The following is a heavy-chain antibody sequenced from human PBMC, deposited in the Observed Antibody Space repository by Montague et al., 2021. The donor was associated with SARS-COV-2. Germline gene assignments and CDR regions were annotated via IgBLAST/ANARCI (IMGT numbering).Heavy chain of an antibody. Sequence: SETLSLTCTVSGGSISSYYCCWIRQPPGKGLEWIGYIYYSGSTNXNPSCKGPVTISVDTSKNQFSLKLSSVTAADTAVYYCARGDVEMATIKSGGPFYHFDYWGQGTLVTVSS. V-gene: IGHV4-59*13. CDR3: ARGDVEMATIKSGGPFYHFDY. CDR2: IYYSGST. CDR1: GGSISSYY. J-gene: IGHJ4*02. D-gene: IGHD5-24*01.